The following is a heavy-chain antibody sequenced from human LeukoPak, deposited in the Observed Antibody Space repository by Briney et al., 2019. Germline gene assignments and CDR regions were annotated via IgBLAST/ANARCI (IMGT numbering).Heavy chain of an antibody. CDR1: GYTFTSYA. CDR3: AREYSNLRFDY. D-gene: IGHD1-14*01. CDR2: INTGNGNT. J-gene: IGHJ4*02. V-gene: IGHV1-3*04. Sequence: GASVKVSCKASGYTFTSYAMHWVRQAPGQWLEWMGWINTGNGNTKYSQKFQDRVTITRDASASTAYMELSSLRSEDTAVYYCAREYSNLRFDYWGQGTLVTVSS.